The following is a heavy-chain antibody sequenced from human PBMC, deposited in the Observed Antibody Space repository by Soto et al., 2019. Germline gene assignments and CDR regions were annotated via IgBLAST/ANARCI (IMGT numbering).Heavy chain of an antibody. V-gene: IGHV1-69*13. CDR1: GGTFSSYA. CDR2: IIPIFGTA. J-gene: IGHJ6*02. D-gene: IGHD6-13*01. Sequence: SVKVSCKASGGTFSSYAISWVRQAPGQGLEWMGGIIPIFGTANYAQKFQGRVTITADESTSTAYMELSSLRSEDTAVYYCARTRQLVMLRLTYYYYDGMDVWGQGTTVTVSS. CDR3: ARTRQLVMLRLTYYYYDGMDV.